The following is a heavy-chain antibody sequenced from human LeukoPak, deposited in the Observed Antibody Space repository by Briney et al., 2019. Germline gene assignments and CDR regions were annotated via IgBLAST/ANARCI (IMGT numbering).Heavy chain of an antibody. D-gene: IGHD1-26*01. CDR2: ISYDGSNK. J-gene: IGHJ5*02. Sequence: GRSLRLSCAASGFTFSSYGMHWVRQAPGKGLEWVAVISYDGSNKYYADSVKGRFTISRDNSKNTLYLQMNSLRAGDTAVYYCAKDEVGSNGNWFDPWGQGTLVTVSS. CDR1: GFTFSSYG. CDR3: AKDEVGSNGNWFDP. V-gene: IGHV3-30*18.